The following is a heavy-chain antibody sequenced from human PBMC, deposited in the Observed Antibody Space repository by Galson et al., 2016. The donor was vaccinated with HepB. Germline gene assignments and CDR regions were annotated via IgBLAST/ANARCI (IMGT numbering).Heavy chain of an antibody. CDR3: ARASWEFPTTFDF. CDR1: GYMFTRYV. J-gene: IGHJ4*02. Sequence: SVKVSCKASGYMFTRYVTHWVRQARGQRLEWMGWVNGGNGNTMYSEKFQGRITISRDTFATTAYLEVTSLRLEDTAIYYCARASWEFPTTFDFWGQGTLVTVTS. D-gene: IGHD1-26*01. CDR2: VNGGNGNT. V-gene: IGHV1-3*01.